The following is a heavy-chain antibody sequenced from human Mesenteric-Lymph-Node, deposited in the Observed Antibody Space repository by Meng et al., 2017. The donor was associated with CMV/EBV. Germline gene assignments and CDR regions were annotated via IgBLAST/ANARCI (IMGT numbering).Heavy chain of an antibody. Sequence: GESLKISCSSSGFIFSDYGIHWVRQAPGKGLEWVTFIRRDGSDKFYGDSVKGRFTISRDNSKNTLYLQMNSLRPEDTAVYYCAKDKYGSGTNWFDPWGQGTLVTVSS. V-gene: IGHV3-30*02. CDR1: GFIFSDYG. CDR2: IRRDGSDK. D-gene: IGHD3-10*01. J-gene: IGHJ5*02. CDR3: AKDKYGSGTNWFDP.